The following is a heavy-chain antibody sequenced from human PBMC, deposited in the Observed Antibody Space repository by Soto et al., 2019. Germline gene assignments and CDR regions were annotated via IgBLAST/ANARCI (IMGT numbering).Heavy chain of an antibody. CDR1: GGSFSGYY. J-gene: IGHJ4*02. D-gene: IGHD3-10*01. Sequence: QVQLQQWGAGLLKPSETLSLTCAVYGGSFSGYYWSWIRQPPGKGLEWIGEINHSGSTNYNPSLKSRVTISVDTSKNQFSLKLSSVTAADTAVYYCASALWFGELVYWGQGTLVTVSS. V-gene: IGHV4-34*01. CDR2: INHSGST. CDR3: ASALWFGELVY.